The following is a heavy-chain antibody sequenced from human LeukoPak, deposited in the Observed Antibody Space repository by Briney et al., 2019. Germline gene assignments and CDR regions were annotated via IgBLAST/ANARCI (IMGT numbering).Heavy chain of an antibody. Sequence: PGRPLRLSCAASGFTFSTYGMHWVRQAPDKGLEWVAVIRYDGNNEFYADSVKGRFTISRDNSKSTLYLQMNSLRAEDTAVYYCAKRGSFWDLDYWGQGTLVTVSS. CDR1: GFTFSTYG. J-gene: IGHJ4*02. D-gene: IGHD6-13*01. V-gene: IGHV3-33*06. CDR3: AKRGSFWDLDY. CDR2: IRYDGNNE.